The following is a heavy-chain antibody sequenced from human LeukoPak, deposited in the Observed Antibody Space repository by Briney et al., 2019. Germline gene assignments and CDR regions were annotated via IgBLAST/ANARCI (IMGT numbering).Heavy chain of an antibody. V-gene: IGHV3-30-3*01. CDR1: GFTFSSYA. D-gene: IGHD6-19*01. CDR3: ARDYLAVAGKASYFDY. Sequence: GGSLRLSCAASGFTFSSYAMHWVRQAPGKGLEWVAVISYDGSNKYYADSVKGRFTISRDNSKNTLYLQMNSLRAEDTAVYYCARDYLAVAGKASYFDYWGQGTLVTVSS. CDR2: ISYDGSNK. J-gene: IGHJ4*02.